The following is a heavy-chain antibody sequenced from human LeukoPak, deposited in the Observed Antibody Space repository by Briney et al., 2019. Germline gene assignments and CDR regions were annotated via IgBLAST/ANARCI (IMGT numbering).Heavy chain of an antibody. CDR3: ARGGSVITATGTFF. V-gene: IGHV1-46*01. J-gene: IGHJ4*02. CDR2: INPSGGNI. CDR1: GYTFISYY. Sequence: ASVKVSCKASGYTFISYYMHWVRQAPGQGLEWMGIINPSGGNINYAQKFQGRVTVTRDTSTSTVYMELSSLRSEDTAVYYCARGGSVITATGTFFWGQGTLVTASS. D-gene: IGHD6-13*01.